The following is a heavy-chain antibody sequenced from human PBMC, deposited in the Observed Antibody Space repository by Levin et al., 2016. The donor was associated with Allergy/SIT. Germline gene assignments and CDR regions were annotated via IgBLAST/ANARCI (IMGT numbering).Heavy chain of an antibody. CDR3: AIRVLTAAPGRWFDP. Sequence: ASVKVSCKASGYTFTEYTKYGISWVRQAPGQGLEWMGWISVYSGNTQYAQKFQGRVTITADESTSTAYMELSSLRSEDTAVYYCAIRVLTAAPGRWFDPWGQGTLVTVSS. J-gene: IGHJ5*02. D-gene: IGHD2-15*01. V-gene: IGHV1-18*01. CDR2: ISVYSGNT. CDR1: GYTFTEYTKYG.